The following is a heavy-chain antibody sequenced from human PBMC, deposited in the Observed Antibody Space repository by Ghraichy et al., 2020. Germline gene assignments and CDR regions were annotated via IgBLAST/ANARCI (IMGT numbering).Heavy chain of an antibody. J-gene: IGHJ4*02. D-gene: IGHD3-10*01. CDR1: GFTFSSYW. V-gene: IGHV3-74*01. CDR3: ARGIKSLLLWFGELFWDIDY. Sequence: GGSLRLSCAASGFTFSSYWMHWVRQAPGKGLVWVSRINSDGSSTSYADSVKGRFTISRDNAKNTLYLQMNSLRAEDTAVYYCARGIKSLLLWFGELFWDIDYWGQGTLVTVSS. CDR2: INSDGSST.